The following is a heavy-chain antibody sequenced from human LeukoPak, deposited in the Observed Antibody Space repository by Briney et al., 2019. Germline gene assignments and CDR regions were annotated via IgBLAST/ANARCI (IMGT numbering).Heavy chain of an antibody. CDR1: GYSFIRYS. Sequence: GESLNISCKGSGYSFIRYSIGWVRQNHGKGLEWSGIIYPGDSDTRYSPSFQGQVTISVDKSTSTAYLQWSSLKASDTAMYYCARHRVVGARSGYFDPWGQGTLVTVSS. J-gene: IGHJ5*02. V-gene: IGHV5-51*01. CDR2: IYPGDSDT. CDR3: ARHRVVGARSGYFDP. D-gene: IGHD1-26*01.